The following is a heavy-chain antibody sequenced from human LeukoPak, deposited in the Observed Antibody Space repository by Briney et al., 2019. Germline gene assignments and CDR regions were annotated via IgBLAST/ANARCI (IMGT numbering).Heavy chain of an antibody. CDR3: ARDRGETFDI. V-gene: IGHV1-69*04. CDR1: VGTFSTYA. D-gene: IGHD3-10*01. Sequence: SLTVSCKASVGTFSTYAISWVRQAPGQGREWMGRIIPILWIAKYAHMFQGRVTITADKSKSTAYMELSSLRSEDTAVYYCARDRGETFDIWGQGTMVSVCS. J-gene: IGHJ3*02. CDR2: IIPILWIA.